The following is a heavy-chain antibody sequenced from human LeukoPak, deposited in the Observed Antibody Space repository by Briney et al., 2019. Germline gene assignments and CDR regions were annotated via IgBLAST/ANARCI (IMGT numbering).Heavy chain of an antibody. Sequence: PGGSLRLSCAASGFTFSSYAMHWVRQAPGKGLEYVSAISSNGGSTYYANSVKGRFTISRDNSKNTLYLQMGSLRAEDMAVYYCARESLVKGSSWYFAGWFDPWGQGTLVTVSS. V-gene: IGHV3-64*01. CDR3: ARESLVKGSSWYFAGWFDP. CDR2: ISSNGGST. D-gene: IGHD6-13*01. J-gene: IGHJ5*02. CDR1: GFTFSSYA.